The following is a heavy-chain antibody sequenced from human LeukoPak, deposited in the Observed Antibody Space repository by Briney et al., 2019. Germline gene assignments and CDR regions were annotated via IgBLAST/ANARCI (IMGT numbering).Heavy chain of an antibody. CDR3: ARVSPQSSFDY. CDR1: GFTFSIYS. J-gene: IGHJ4*02. V-gene: IGHV3-7*05. Sequence: GGPLILSCAASGFTFSIYSMSWVRQAPGKGLEWVANIKEDGTAAYCVDSVKGRFTISRDNTKNSLYLQMNSLRAEDTAVYYCARVSPQSSFDYWGQGTLVIVSS. CDR2: IKEDGTAA.